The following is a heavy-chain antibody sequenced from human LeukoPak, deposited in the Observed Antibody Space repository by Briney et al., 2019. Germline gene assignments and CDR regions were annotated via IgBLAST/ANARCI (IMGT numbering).Heavy chain of an antibody. D-gene: IGHD3-10*01. CDR1: GFTFGSSA. CDR2: IKQDGSEK. CDR3: ARASYGSGSYYSSYYYYYMDV. J-gene: IGHJ6*03. V-gene: IGHV3-7*04. Sequence: GGSLRPSCAASGFTFGSSAMSWVRQAPGKGLEWVANIKQDGSEKYYVDSVKGRFTISRDNAKNSLYLQMNSLRAEDTAVYYCARASYGSGSYYSSYYYYYMDVWGKGTTVTISS.